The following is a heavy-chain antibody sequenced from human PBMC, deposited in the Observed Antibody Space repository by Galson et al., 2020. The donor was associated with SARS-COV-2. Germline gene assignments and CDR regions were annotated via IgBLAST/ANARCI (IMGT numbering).Heavy chain of an antibody. CDR2: ISSSGSTI. CDR1: GFTFSSCE. J-gene: IGHJ6*02. D-gene: IGHD4-17*01. CDR3: ARDFYYGDYLYYYYYGMDV. V-gene: IGHV3-48*03. Sequence: GGSLRLSCAASGFTFSSCEMNWVRQAPGKGLEWVSYISSSGSTIYYADSVKGRFTISRDNAKNSLYLQMNSLRAEDTAVYYCARDFYYGDYLYYYYYGMDVWGQGTTVTVSS.